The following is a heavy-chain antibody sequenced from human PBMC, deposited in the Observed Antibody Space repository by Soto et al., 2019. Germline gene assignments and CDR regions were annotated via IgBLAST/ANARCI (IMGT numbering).Heavy chain of an antibody. J-gene: IGHJ4*02. D-gene: IGHD3-9*01. V-gene: IGHV2-5*02. CDR1: GFSLDTSGVG. CDR2: IYWDDDK. CDR3: AHIFDFDWVWAFEY. Sequence: QITLKESGPTLVKPTQTLTLTCTFSGFSLDTSGVGVGCIRQPPGKTLEWLALIYWDDDKRYSPSPNSSLTITKVTSKNKVVLRMTNVDPVDTATYYCAHIFDFDWVWAFEYWGQGALVTVSS.